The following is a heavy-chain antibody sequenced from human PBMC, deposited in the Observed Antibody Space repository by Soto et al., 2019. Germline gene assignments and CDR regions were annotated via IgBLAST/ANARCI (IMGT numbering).Heavy chain of an antibody. V-gene: IGHV4-59*01. J-gene: IGHJ6*02. CDR2: IYYSGST. CDR3: ARDGRLDV. Sequence: SETLSLTCTVSGGSISSYYWSWIRQPPGKGLEWIGYIYYSGSTNYNPSLKSRVTISVDTSKNQFSLKLSSVTAADTAVYYCARDGRLDVWGQGTTVTVSS. CDR1: GGSISSYY.